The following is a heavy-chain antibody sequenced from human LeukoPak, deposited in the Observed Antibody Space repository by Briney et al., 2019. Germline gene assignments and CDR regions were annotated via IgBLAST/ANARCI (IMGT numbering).Heavy chain of an antibody. CDR1: GFIFSSYS. V-gene: IGHV3-21*01. D-gene: IGHD6-13*01. CDR2: ISSSSSH. CDR3: ARGVSSSWYYFDY. Sequence: GGSLRLSCAASGFIFSSYSINWVRQAPGKGLEWVSSISSSSSHKYADSVKGRFTISRDNAKSLYLQMNSLRAEDTAVYYCARGVSSSWYYFDYWGQGTLVTVSS. J-gene: IGHJ4*02.